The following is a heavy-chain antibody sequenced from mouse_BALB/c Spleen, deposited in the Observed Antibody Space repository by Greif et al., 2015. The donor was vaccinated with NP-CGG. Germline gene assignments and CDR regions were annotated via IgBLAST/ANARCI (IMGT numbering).Heavy chain of an antibody. CDR2: IYPGSGNT. CDR3: ARDSRYFDV. V-gene: IGHV1-77*01. J-gene: IGHJ1*01. CDR1: GYTFTDYY. Sequence: QVQLQQPGAELARPGASVKLSCKASGYTFTDYYINWVKQRTGQGLEWIGEIYPGSGNTYYNEKFKGKATLTADKSSSTAYMQLSSLTSEGSAVYFCARDSRYFDVWGAGTTVTVSS.